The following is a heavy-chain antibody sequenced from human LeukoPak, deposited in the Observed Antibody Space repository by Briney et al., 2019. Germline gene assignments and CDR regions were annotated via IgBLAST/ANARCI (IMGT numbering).Heavy chain of an antibody. Sequence: GGSLRLSCAASGFTVNSNYMIWVRQAPGKGLEWVSLIYSGGSTYNADSVKDRFTISRDNSKNTVYLQMSSLRAEDTAVCYCASRTTVTDADGFDIWGQGTMVTVSS. J-gene: IGHJ3*02. V-gene: IGHV3-66*01. CDR2: IYSGGST. CDR3: ASRTTVTDADGFDI. D-gene: IGHD4-17*01. CDR1: GFTVNSNY.